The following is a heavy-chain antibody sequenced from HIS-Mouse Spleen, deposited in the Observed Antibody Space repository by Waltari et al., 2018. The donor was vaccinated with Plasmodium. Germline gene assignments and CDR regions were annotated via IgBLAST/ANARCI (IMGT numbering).Heavy chain of an antibody. CDR3: ARGPTYSSSYYFDY. CDR1: GFTFGSYD. CDR2: IGTAGDT. V-gene: IGHV3-13*01. J-gene: IGHJ4*02. D-gene: IGHD6-6*01. Sequence: EVQLVESGGGWVQPGGSLRLSCAASGFTFGSYDMHWVRQATGKDLEWVSAIGTAGDTYYPGSVKGRFTISRENAKNSLYLQMNSLRAGDTAVYYCARGPTYSSSYYFDYWGQGTLVTVSS.